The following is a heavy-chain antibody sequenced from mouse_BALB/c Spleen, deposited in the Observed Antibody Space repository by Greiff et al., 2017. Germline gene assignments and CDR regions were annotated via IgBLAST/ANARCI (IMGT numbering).Heavy chain of an antibody. CDR3: ARGYYYGSSYEDYFDY. CDR1: GFNIKDTY. CDR2: IDPANGNT. V-gene: IGHV14-3*02. D-gene: IGHD1-1*01. Sequence: VQLQQSGAELVKPGASVKLSCTASGFNIKDTYMHWVKQRPEQGLEWIGRIDPANGNTKYDPKFQGKATITADTSSNTAYLQLSSLTSEDTAVYYCARGYYYGSSYEDYFDYWGQGTTLTVSS. J-gene: IGHJ2*01.